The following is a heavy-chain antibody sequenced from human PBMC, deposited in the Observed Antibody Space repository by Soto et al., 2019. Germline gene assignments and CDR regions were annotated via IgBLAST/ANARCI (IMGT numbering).Heavy chain of an antibody. J-gene: IGHJ4*02. CDR2: INAGNGNT. CDR3: ALNFGYSYGYQYYFVY. CDR1: GYTFTSYA. D-gene: IGHD5-18*01. V-gene: IGHV1-3*01. Sequence: QVQLVQSGAEVKKPGASVKVSCKASGYTFTSYAMHWVRQAPGQRLEWMGWINAGNGNTKYSQKFQGRVTITRDTSASTAYMELISLRSEDTAVYYCALNFGYSYGYQYYFVYWGQGTLVTVSS.